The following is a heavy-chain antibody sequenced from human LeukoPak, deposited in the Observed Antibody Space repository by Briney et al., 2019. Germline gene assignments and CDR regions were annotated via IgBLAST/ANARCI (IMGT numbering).Heavy chain of an antibody. CDR3: ARAARIAAAGPPDWFDP. CDR2: ISAYNVNT. V-gene: IGHV1-18*01. J-gene: IGHJ5*02. Sequence: ASVKVSCKASGYSFTRYGFSWVRQAPGQGLEWMGWISAYNVNTNYAQKLQGRVTMITDTSTSTAYMELRSLRSDDTAVYYCARAARIAAAGPPDWFDPWGQGTLVTVSS. CDR1: GYSFTRYG. D-gene: IGHD6-13*01.